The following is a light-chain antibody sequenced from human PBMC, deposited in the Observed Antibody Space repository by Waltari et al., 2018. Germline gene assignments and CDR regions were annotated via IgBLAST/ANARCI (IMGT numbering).Light chain of an antibody. Sequence: DIQMTQSPSSLSASVGDRVTITCRASQSISTYLNWYQQIPGKAPKLLIYATSNLQSGVPSRFSGSGSGTHFTLTISSLQPEDFSIYYCQQSYTSPWTFGQGTRVGIK. J-gene: IGKJ1*01. CDR3: QQSYTSPWT. CDR2: ATS. V-gene: IGKV1-39*01. CDR1: QSISTY.